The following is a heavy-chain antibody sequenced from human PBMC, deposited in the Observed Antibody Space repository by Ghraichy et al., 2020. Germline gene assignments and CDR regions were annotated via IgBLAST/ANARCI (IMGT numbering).Heavy chain of an antibody. D-gene: IGHD6-13*01. CDR1: GGSISSSSYY. CDR3: ARRAPGSFIAAAGTEYFDY. J-gene: IGHJ4*02. Sequence: SEPLSLTCTVSGGSISSSSYYWGWIRQPPGKGLEWIGSIYYSGSTYYNPSLKSRVTISVDTSKNQFSLKLSSVTAADTAVYYCARRAPGSFIAAAGTEYFDYWGQGTLVTVSS. CDR2: IYYSGST. V-gene: IGHV4-39*01.